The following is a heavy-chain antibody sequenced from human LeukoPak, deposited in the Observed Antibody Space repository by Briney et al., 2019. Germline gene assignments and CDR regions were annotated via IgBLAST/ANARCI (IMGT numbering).Heavy chain of an antibody. V-gene: IGHV3-21*01. D-gene: IGHD5-12*01. CDR1: GFTFSSYS. CDR2: ISSSSSYI. CDR3: ARGEEKYSGYDYFDY. J-gene: IGHJ4*02. Sequence: GGSLRLSCAASGFTFSSYSMNWVRQAPGKGLEWVSSISSSSSYIYYADSVKGRFTISRDNAKNSLYLQMNSLRAEDTAVYYCARGEEKYSGYDYFDYWGQGTLVTVSS.